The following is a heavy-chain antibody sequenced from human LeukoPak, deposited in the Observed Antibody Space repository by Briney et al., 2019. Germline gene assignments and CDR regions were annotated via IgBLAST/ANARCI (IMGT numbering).Heavy chain of an antibody. CDR3: ARDRINDYYDSRSGAFDI. D-gene: IGHD3-22*01. J-gene: IGHJ3*02. CDR2: ISYSGTT. V-gene: IGHV4-59*12. CDR1: GGSISSYY. Sequence: SETLSLTCSVSGGSISSYYWSWIRQPPGKGLEWIGYISYSGTTNYNPSLKSRVTISVDTSKNHLSLKLSSMTAADTAVYYCARDRINDYYDSRSGAFDIWGQGTMVTVSS.